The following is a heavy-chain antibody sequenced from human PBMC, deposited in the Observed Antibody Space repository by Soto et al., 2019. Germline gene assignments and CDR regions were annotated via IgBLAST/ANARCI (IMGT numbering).Heavy chain of an antibody. CDR2: ISGYNDNT. CDR3: ARIPDQYNSRCYQYGMDV. CDR1: GYTFTTYG. Sequence: DASVKVSCKASGYTFTTYGISWVRQAPGQGLEWMGWISGYNDNTNHAQKLQGRVTMTTDTSTSTAYMELRSLRSDDTALYYCARIPDQYNSRCYQYGMDVWGKGTTVTVCS. J-gene: IGHJ6*01. V-gene: IGHV1-18*01. D-gene: IGHD6-13*01.